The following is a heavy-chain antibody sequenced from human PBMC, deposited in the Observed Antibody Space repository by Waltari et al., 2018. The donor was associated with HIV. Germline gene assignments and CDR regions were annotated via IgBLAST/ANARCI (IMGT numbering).Heavy chain of an antibody. J-gene: IGHJ4*02. Sequence: QLQLVQSGAEVKKPGASVRVSCKASGSIFTGSFIHWVRQAPGQGLEWMGGIRSNSGDTISAQKFQGRVTMTRDTSMSTVYMGLSSLRYDDTAVYYCARVPVGASPIAFDYWGQGTLVTVSS. CDR1: GSIFTGSF. V-gene: IGHV1-2*02. CDR3: ARVPVGASPIAFDY. D-gene: IGHD1-26*01. CDR2: IRSNSGDT.